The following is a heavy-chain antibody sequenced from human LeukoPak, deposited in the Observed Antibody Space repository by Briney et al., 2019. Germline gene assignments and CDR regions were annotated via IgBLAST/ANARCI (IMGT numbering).Heavy chain of an antibody. J-gene: IGHJ5*02. CDR3: ATTSDYCSSTSCYTDGWFDP. CDR1: GGSISSSSYY. CDR2: IYTSGST. V-gene: IGHV4-39*07. Sequence: SETLSLTCTVSGGSISSSSYYWGWIRQPPGKGLEWIGRIYTSGSTNYNPSLKSRVTISVDTSKNQFSLKLSSVTAADTAVYYCATTSDYCSSTSCYTDGWFDPWGQGTLVTVSS. D-gene: IGHD2-2*02.